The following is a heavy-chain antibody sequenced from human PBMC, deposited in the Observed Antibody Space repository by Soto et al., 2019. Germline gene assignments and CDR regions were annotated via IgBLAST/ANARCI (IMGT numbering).Heavy chain of an antibody. V-gene: IGHV4-30-4*01. D-gene: IGHD3-22*01. CDR3: ARAGGSGYYYPDAFDI. CDR1: GGSISSGDYY. J-gene: IGHJ3*02. CDR2: IYYSGST. Sequence: SETLSLTCTVSGGSISSGDYYWSWIRQPPGKGLEWIGYIYYSGSTYYNPSLKSRVTISVDTSKNQFSLKLSSVTAADTAVYYCARAGGSGYYYPDAFDIWGQGTMVTV.